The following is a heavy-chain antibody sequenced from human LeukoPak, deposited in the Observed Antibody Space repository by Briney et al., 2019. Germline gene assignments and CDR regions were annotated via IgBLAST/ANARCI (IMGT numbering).Heavy chain of an antibody. V-gene: IGHV3-33*01. Sequence: GGSLRLSCAASGFTFSSYGMHWVRQAPGKGLEWVAVIWYDGSNKYYADSVKGRFTISRDNSKNTLYLQMNSLRAEDTTVYYCARDSSSYYFDYWGQGTLVTVSS. J-gene: IGHJ4*02. CDR2: IWYDGSNK. D-gene: IGHD6-6*01. CDR3: ARDSSSYYFDY. CDR1: GFTFSSYG.